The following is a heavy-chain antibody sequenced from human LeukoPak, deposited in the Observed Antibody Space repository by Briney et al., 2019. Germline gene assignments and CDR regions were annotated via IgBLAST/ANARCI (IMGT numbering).Heavy chain of an antibody. Sequence: PGGSLRLSCVASGFTFSDYYMSWIRQAPGKGLEWVSYIPSTSSYTSYADSVKGRFTISSDNAKNSLYLQMNSLRAEDTAVYYCARAANTAAGTPTLAIDYWGQGTLVTVSS. CDR3: ARAANTAAGTPTLAIDY. V-gene: IGHV3-11*05. CDR2: IPSTSSYT. D-gene: IGHD6-13*01. J-gene: IGHJ4*02. CDR1: GFTFSDYY.